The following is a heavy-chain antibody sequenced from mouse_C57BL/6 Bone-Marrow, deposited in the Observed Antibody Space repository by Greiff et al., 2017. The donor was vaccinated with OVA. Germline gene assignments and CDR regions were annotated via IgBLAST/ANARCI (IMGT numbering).Heavy chain of an antibody. CDR1: GYTFTSYW. D-gene: IGHD3-2*02. Sequence: VQLQQPGAELVKPGASVKVSCKASGYTFTSYWMHWVKQRPGQGLEWIGMIHPNSGSTNYNEKFKSKATLTVDKSSSTAYMQLSSLTSEDSAVYYCATLDSSGYWFAYWGQGTLVTVSA. J-gene: IGHJ3*01. CDR3: ATLDSSGYWFAY. V-gene: IGHV1-64*01. CDR2: IHPNSGST.